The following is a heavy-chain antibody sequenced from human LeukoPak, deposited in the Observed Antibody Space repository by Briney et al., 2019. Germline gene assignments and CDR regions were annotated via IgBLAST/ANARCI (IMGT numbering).Heavy chain of an antibody. J-gene: IGHJ4*02. Sequence: GGSLGLSCAASGFTSSSYSMNWVRQAPGKGLEWVSSISSSSSYIYYADSVKGRFTISRDNAKNTLFLQMSSLRAEDTAVYYCARTGGTNRGIDYWGQGSLVTVSS. V-gene: IGHV3-21*01. CDR2: ISSSSSYI. CDR3: ARTGGTNRGIDY. CDR1: GFTSSSYS. D-gene: IGHD1-14*01.